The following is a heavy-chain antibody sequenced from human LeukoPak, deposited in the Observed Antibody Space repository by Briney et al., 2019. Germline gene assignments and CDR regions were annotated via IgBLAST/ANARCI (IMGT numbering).Heavy chain of an antibody. V-gene: IGHV4-38-2*02. Sequence: SETLSLTCTVSGYSISSGYYWGWIRQPPGKGLEWIGSIYHSGSTYYNPSLKSRVTISVDTSKNQFSLKLSSVTAADTAVYYCASAVAWHYFDYWGQGTLVTVSS. D-gene: IGHD6-19*01. CDR1: GYSISSGYY. CDR3: ASAVAWHYFDY. J-gene: IGHJ4*02. CDR2: IYHSGST.